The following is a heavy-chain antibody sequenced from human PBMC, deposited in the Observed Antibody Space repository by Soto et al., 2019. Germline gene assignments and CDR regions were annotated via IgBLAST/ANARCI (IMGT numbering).Heavy chain of an antibody. J-gene: IGHJ4*02. V-gene: IGHV2-5*01. CDR1: GFSLTTSAVA. CDR3: VRRYDPDYFDY. CDR2: VYGSDDK. Sequence: QITLQESGPTLVKPTQTLTLTCTFSGFSLTTSAVAVGWIRQPPGKALEWLAIVYGSDDKFYNPSLKTRLTITTDTSQTQAVLTLPNMDPLDTAPYSCVRRYDPDYFDYWGQGTLVTVSS. D-gene: IGHD1-1*01.